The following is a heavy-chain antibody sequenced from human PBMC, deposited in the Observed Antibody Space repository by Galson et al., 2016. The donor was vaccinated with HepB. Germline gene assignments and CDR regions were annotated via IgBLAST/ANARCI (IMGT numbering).Heavy chain of an antibody. CDR3: ARDRLFFHDTSDAGLDY. Sequence: SETLSLTCTVSGDSISRVNFFWGWIRQPPGKGLEWIGSIYQSGSTYQNPSLKSRVTISADTSRNQFFLNLRSVTAADTAVYYCARDRLFFHDTSDAGLDYWGQGTLVTVSS. CDR1: GDSISRVNFF. V-gene: IGHV4-39*02. D-gene: IGHD3-22*01. J-gene: IGHJ4*02. CDR2: IYQSGST.